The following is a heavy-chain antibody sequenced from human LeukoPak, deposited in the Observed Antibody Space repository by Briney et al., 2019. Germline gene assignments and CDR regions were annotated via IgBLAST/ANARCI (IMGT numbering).Heavy chain of an antibody. Sequence: ASVKVPCKASGYTFTSYGISWVRQAPGQGLEWMGWISANNGNTDYAQKFQGRLTMTTDTSTNTAYMELRSLRPDDTAVYYCARDFFHGHCSGLTCFLLDSWGQGSLVTVSS. CDR3: ARDFFHGHCSGLTCFLLDS. V-gene: IGHV1-18*01. CDR2: ISANNGNT. J-gene: IGHJ4*02. D-gene: IGHD2-15*01. CDR1: GYTFTSYG.